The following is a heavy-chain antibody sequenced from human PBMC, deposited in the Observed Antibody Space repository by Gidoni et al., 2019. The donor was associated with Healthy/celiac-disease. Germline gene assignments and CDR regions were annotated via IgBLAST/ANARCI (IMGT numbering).Heavy chain of an antibody. CDR3: AKDGSLDYGSGSPTQNDDAVDI. J-gene: IGHJ3*02. CDR1: GFTFSSYA. Sequence: EVQLLESGGGLVQPGGSLRLSCAASGFTFSSYAMSWVRQAPGKGLEWVSAISGSGGSTYYADSVKGRFTISRDNSKNTLYLQMNSLRAEDTAVYYCAKDGSLDYGSGSPTQNDDAVDIWGQGTMVTVSS. D-gene: IGHD3-10*01. V-gene: IGHV3-23*01. CDR2: ISGSGGST.